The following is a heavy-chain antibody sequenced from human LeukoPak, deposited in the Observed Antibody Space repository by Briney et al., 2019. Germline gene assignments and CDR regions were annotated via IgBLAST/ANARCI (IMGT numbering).Heavy chain of an antibody. J-gene: IGHJ4*02. CDR1: GYTCTGYY. CDR3: ARLWFGELSQAPVDY. Sequence: ASVKVSCKASGYTCTGYYMHWVRQAPGQGLEWMGEINPNSGGTNYAQKYQGRVTMTRVTSTIATYMELSRLRSDDTAVYYCARLWFGELSQAPVDYWGQGTLVTVSS. V-gene: IGHV1-2*02. CDR2: INPNSGGT. D-gene: IGHD3-10*01.